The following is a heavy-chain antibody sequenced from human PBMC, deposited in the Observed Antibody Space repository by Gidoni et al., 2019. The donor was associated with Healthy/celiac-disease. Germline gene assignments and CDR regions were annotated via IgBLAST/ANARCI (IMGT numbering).Heavy chain of an antibody. CDR1: GFTFSNAW. Sequence: VQLLESVGGLVKPGGSLRLSCSASGFTFSNAWMSWVRQAPGKGLEWVGRSKSKTDGGTTDYAAPVKGRFTISRDDSKNTLYLQMNSLKTEDTAVYYCTTDPNWNGDYWGQGTLVTVSS. J-gene: IGHJ4*02. CDR2: SKSKTDGGTT. D-gene: IGHD1-1*01. V-gene: IGHV3-15*01. CDR3: TTDPNWNGDY.